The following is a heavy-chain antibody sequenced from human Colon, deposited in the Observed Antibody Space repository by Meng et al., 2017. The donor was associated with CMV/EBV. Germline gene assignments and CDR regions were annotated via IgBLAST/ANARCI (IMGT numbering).Heavy chain of an antibody. V-gene: IGHV6-1*01. D-gene: IGHD3-10*01. Sequence: SCAISGDSVSSNSAAWNWIRQSPSRGLEWLGRTYYKSKWYNDYAVSVKSRITINPDTSKNQFSLQLNSVTPEDTAVYYCARVLLWFGGGQYYGMDVWGQGTTVTVSS. CDR2: TYYKSKWYN. J-gene: IGHJ6*02. CDR3: ARVLLWFGGGQYYGMDV. CDR1: GDSVSSNSAA.